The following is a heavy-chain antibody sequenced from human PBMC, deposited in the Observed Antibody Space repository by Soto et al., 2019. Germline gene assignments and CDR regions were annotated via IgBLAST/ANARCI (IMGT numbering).Heavy chain of an antibody. CDR3: AKDIEKRSSSSINWFDP. CDR2: ISWNSGSI. V-gene: IGHV3-9*01. CDR1: GFTFDDYA. D-gene: IGHD6-13*01. J-gene: IGHJ5*02. Sequence: GGSLRLSCAASGFTFDDYAMHWVRQAPGKGLEWVSGISWNSGSIGYADSVKGRFTISRDNAKNSLYLQMNSLRAEDTALYYCAKDIEKRSSSSINWFDPWGQGTLVTVSS.